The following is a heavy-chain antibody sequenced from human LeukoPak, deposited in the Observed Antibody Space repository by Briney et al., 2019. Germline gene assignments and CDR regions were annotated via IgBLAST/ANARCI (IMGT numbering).Heavy chain of an antibody. J-gene: IGHJ6*02. V-gene: IGHV1-2*02. CDR2: INPNSGGA. CDR3: AREIRECSGGSCYGMDV. CDR1: GFIFRNYV. D-gene: IGHD2-15*01. Sequence: ASVKVSCKASGFIFRNYVINWVRQAPGQGLEWMGWINPNSGGANYAQKFQGRVTMTRDTSISTAYMELSRLRSDDTAVYYCAREIRECSGGSCYGMDVWGQGTTVTVSS.